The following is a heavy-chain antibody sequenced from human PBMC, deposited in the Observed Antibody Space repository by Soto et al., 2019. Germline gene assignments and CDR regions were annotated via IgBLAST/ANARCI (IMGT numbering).Heavy chain of an antibody. Sequence: EVQLLESGGGLVQPGGSLRLSCAASGFTFSSYAMSWVRQAPGKGLEWVSAISGSGGSTYYADSVKGRFTISRDNSKNTLYLQKNSLRGEDTAVYYCAKDRGSSGWNFDYWGQGTLVTVSS. D-gene: IGHD6-19*01. CDR1: GFTFSSYA. CDR2: ISGSGGST. CDR3: AKDRGSSGWNFDY. J-gene: IGHJ4*02. V-gene: IGHV3-23*01.